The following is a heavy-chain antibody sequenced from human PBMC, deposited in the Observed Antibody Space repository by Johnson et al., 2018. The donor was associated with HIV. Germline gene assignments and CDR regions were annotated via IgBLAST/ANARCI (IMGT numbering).Heavy chain of an antibody. CDR3: ARDSIPSLYDSSGYYDDAFDI. Sequence: MLLVESGGGLVQPGGSLRLSCATSGFSVSSNYLSWVRQAPGKGLVWVPVMSIGYNPHYAVSVQGRFTFTRANAKNSLYLQMNSLRAEDTAVYYCARDSIPSLYDSSGYYDDAFDIWGQGTMVTVSS. CDR1: GFSVSSNY. CDR2: MSIGYNP. D-gene: IGHD3-22*01. V-gene: IGHV3-66*01. J-gene: IGHJ3*02.